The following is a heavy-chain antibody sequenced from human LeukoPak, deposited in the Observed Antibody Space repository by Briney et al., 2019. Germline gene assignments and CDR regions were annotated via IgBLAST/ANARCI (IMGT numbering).Heavy chain of an antibody. V-gene: IGHV4-59*01. J-gene: IGHJ4*02. Sequence: SETLSLTCTVSGGSISSYYWSWIRQPPGKGLEWIGYIYYSGSTNYNPSLKSRVTISVDTSKNQFSLTLTSVTAEDTAVYYCARDGGYCSGGSCYHKYYFDYWGQGTLVTVSS. CDR2: IYYSGST. CDR1: GGSISSYY. D-gene: IGHD2-15*01. CDR3: ARDGGYCSGGSCYHKYYFDY.